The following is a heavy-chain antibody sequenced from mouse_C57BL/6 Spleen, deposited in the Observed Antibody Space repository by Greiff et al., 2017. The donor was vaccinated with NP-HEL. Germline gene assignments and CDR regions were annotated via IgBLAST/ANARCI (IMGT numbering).Heavy chain of an antibody. D-gene: IGHD4-1*01. J-gene: IGHJ4*01. CDR1: GFNITDYY. V-gene: IGHV14-1*01. CDR3: TTSLRQRNWAYCYAMDY. Sequence: EVKLQESGAELVRPGASVKLSCTASGFNITDYYMHWVKQRPEQGLEWIGRIDPEDGDTESAPKFQGKATMTADTSSNTAYLQLSSLTSEDTAVYYCTTSLRQRNWAYCYAMDYWGQEASVTVSS. CDR2: IDPEDGDT.